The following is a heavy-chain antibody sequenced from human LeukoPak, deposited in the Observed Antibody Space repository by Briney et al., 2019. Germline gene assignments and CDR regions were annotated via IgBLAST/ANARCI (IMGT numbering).Heavy chain of an antibody. D-gene: IGHD2-2*01. Sequence: GGSLRLSCAASGFTFSSYAMHWVRQAPGKGLEWVAVISYDGSNKYYADSVKGRFTISRDNSKNTLYLQMNSLRAEDTAVYYCARGDCSSDSCFVFDPWGQGTLVTVSS. CDR3: ARGDCSSDSCFVFDP. V-gene: IGHV3-30-3*01. J-gene: IGHJ5*02. CDR1: GFTFSSYA. CDR2: ISYDGSNK.